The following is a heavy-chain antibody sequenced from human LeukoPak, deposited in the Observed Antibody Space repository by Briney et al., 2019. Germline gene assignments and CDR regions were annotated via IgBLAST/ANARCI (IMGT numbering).Heavy chain of an antibody. CDR3: ARGLRSAIRIAVAGTGRFDP. Sequence: SETLSLTCAVYGGSFSGYYWIWIRQPPGKGLEWIGEINHSGSTNYNPSLKSRVTISVDTSKNQFSLKLSSVTAADTAVYYCARGLRSAIRIAVAGTGRFDPWGQGTLVTVSS. J-gene: IGHJ5*02. D-gene: IGHD6-19*01. CDR1: GGSFSGYY. V-gene: IGHV4-34*01. CDR2: INHSGST.